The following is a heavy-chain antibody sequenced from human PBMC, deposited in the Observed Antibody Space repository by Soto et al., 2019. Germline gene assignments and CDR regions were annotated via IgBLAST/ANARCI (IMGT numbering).Heavy chain of an antibody. J-gene: IGHJ4*02. D-gene: IGHD3-9*01. CDR3: ARDPDYDIYLFYFDY. CDR2: INAGNGNT. CDR1: GYTFTSYA. V-gene: IGHV1-3*01. Sequence: ASVKVSCKASGYTFTSYAMHWVRQAPGQRLEWMGWINAGNGNTKYSQKFQGRVTITRDTSASTAYMERSSLRSEDTAVYYCARDPDYDIYLFYFDYWGQGTLVTVSS.